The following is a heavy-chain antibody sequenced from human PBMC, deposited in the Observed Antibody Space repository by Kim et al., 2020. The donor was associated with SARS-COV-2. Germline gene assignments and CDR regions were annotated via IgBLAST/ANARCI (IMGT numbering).Heavy chain of an antibody. J-gene: IGHJ6*02. Sequence: SETLSLTCAVYGGSFSGYYWSWIRQPPGKGLEWIGEINHSGSTNYNPSLKSRVTISVDTSKNQFSLKLSSVTAADTAVYYCARGFTMVRRAMDVWGQGTTVAVSS. CDR1: GGSFSGYY. CDR2: INHSGST. V-gene: IGHV4-34*01. D-gene: IGHD3-10*01. CDR3: ARGFTMVRRAMDV.